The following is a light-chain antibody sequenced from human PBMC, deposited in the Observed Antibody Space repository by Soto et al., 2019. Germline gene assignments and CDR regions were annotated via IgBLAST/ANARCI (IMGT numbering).Light chain of an antibody. CDR3: QQYNNWPPP. J-gene: IGKJ1*01. CDR2: GAS. V-gene: IGKV3-15*01. Sequence: EIVMTQSPATLSVYPGERATLSCRASQSVSSNLAWYQQKPGQAPRLLIYGASTRATGLPARFSGSGSGTEFTLTISSLQSEDFAVYDCQQYNNWPPPFGQGTKVEI. CDR1: QSVSSN.